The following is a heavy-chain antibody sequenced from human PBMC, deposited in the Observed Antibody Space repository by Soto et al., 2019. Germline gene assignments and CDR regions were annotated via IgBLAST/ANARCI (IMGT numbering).Heavy chain of an antibody. CDR3: AGDFLTGYTYFDL. V-gene: IGHV4-31*03. Sequence: QVQLQESCPGLVKPSQTLSLTCTVSGCSISSGGYYWSWIRQHPGKGLEWIGYIYYSGSTYFNPALKSRVTISVDTSKGRLSLKLCTVTAADTAVYYCAGDFLTGYTYFDLWGRGTLVAVSS. J-gene: IGHJ2*01. CDR1: GCSISSGGYY. D-gene: IGHD3-9*01. CDR2: IYYSGST.